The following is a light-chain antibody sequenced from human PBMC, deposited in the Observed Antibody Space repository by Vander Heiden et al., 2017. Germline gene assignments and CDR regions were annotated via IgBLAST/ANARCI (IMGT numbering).Light chain of an antibody. J-gene: IGLJ2*01. CDR1: SSDVGSYNL. CDR2: EGS. CDR3: CSYAGSSTFAGGV. Sequence: QSALTQPASVSGSPGQSITISCTGTSSDVGSYNLVSWYQQRPGKAPKLMIYEGSKRPSGVSNRFSGSKSGNTASLTISGLQAEDEADYYCCSYAGSSTFAGGVFGGGTKLTVL. V-gene: IGLV2-23*03.